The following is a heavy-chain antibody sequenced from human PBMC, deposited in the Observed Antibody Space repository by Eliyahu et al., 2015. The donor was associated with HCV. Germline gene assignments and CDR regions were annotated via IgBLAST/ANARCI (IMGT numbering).Heavy chain of an antibody. D-gene: IGHD6-6*01. CDR1: GFTFSSYG. V-gene: IGHV3-30*18. Sequence: QVQLVESGGGVVQPGXSLRLSCAASGFTFSSYGMHWVRQAPGKGLEWVAVISYDGSNKYYADSVKGRFTISRDNSKNTLYLQMNSLRAEDTAVYYCAKSPYSSSYYWGQGTLVTVSS. J-gene: IGHJ4*02. CDR3: AKSPYSSSYY. CDR2: ISYDGSNK.